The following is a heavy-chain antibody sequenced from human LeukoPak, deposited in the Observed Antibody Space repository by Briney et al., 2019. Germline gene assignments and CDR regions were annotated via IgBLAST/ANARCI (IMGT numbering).Heavy chain of an antibody. Sequence: ASVKVSCKASGYTFTGYGISWVRQAPGQGLEWMGWITAYNGNTRYAQKLQGRVTMTTDTSTTTAYMELRSLRSDDTAVYYCARTTQRRDPTLDVWGQGTTVTVSS. J-gene: IGHJ6*02. V-gene: IGHV1-18*01. D-gene: IGHD5-24*01. CDR3: ARTTQRRDPTLDV. CDR2: ITAYNGNT. CDR1: GYTFTGYG.